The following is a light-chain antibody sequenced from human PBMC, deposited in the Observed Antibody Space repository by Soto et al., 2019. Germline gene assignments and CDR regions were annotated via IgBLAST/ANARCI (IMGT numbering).Light chain of an antibody. CDR3: QQYGSTPRT. J-gene: IGKJ1*01. Sequence: EIVLTQSPGTLSLSPGERVTLSCRASQSVSSTYLIWYQQKPGQAPRLLIYGASSRATGVPDRFSGSGSGADFTLTISRLEPEDFAVYYCQQYGSTPRTFGQGTKVDIK. CDR2: GAS. V-gene: IGKV3-20*01. CDR1: QSVSSTY.